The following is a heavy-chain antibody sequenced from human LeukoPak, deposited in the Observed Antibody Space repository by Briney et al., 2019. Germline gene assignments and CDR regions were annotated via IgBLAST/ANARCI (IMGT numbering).Heavy chain of an antibody. CDR3: AKGPRAVTTLSAGLPWFDP. J-gene: IGHJ5*02. D-gene: IGHD4-17*01. V-gene: IGHV3-23*01. CDR1: GFTFSNYA. Sequence: GGSLRLSCVASGFTFSNYAMTWVRQAPGKGLELVSGIWGADDKTVYGDAVKGRFTISRDNSKNTLYLQMNSLRAEDTAVYYCAKGPRAVTTLSAGLPWFDPWGQGTLVTVSS. CDR2: IWGADDKT.